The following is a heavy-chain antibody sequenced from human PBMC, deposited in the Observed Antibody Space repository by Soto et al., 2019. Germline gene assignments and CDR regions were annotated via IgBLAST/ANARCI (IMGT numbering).Heavy chain of an antibody. CDR2: IYPGDSDT. V-gene: IGHV5-51*01. J-gene: IGHJ6*02. CDR3: SMAIGLVSYPGTPPKYYYAMDV. Sequence: GESLKISCKGSGYSFNSYWIGWVRQMPGRGLEYMGIIYPGDSDTRYRPSFQGQVTNSADKSISTAYLQWSSLKASDTAMFYCSMAIGLVSYPGTPPKYYYAMDVWGQGTTVTVSS. D-gene: IGHD3-10*01. CDR1: GYSFNSYW.